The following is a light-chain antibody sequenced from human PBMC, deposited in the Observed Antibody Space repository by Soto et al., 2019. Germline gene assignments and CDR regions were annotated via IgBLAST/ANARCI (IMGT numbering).Light chain of an antibody. J-gene: IGKJ1*01. CDR3: QQSSSVPLT. CDR2: AAS. CDR1: QNISTY. Sequence: DIQMTQSPPSLSASAGDRVTITCRASQNISTYLNWYQQKPGKAPKLLIYAASNYQSGVPSRISGSGSGTDFTLTINSLQPEDFATYYCQQSSSVPLTFGQGTKVEIK. V-gene: IGKV1-39*01.